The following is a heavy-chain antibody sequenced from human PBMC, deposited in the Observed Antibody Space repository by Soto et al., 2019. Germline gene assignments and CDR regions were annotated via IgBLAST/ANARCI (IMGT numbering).Heavy chain of an antibody. J-gene: IGHJ4*02. CDR2: ISHDEGNK. CDR3: ARGASDFWGGYPEIHFFDS. CDR1: EFTFSTYP. Sequence: QVLLVESGGGVVQHGGSLRLSCAASEFTFSTYPMHWVRQAPGKGLEWVAVISHDEGNKYYGDSMKGRFTISRDNSKNTLYLQMNSLRGDDTAVYYCARGASDFWGGYPEIHFFDSWGQGTLGTVSS. V-gene: IGHV3-30-3*01. D-gene: IGHD3-3*01.